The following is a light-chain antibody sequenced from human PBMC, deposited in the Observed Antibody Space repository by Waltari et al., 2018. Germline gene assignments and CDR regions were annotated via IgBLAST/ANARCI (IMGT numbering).Light chain of an antibody. J-gene: IGLJ2*01. CDR3: QAWDSSTAV. CDR2: QDS. Sequence: SSELTQPPSVSVSPGQTASITCSGDKLGDKYACWYQQKPGQSPWLVIYQDSKRPSGIPVRFSGSNSGNTATLTISGTQAMDEADYYCQAWDSSTAVFGGGTKLTVL. CDR1: KLGDKY. V-gene: IGLV3-1*01.